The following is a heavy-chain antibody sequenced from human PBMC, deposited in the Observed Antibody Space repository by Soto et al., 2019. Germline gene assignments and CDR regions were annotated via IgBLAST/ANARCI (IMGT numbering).Heavy chain of an antibody. CDR1: GGSIRSGEYY. D-gene: IGHD3-3*01. CDR3: AKDPPWTVGPLAMDV. CDR2: FSGSGGNI. Sequence: ETLSLTCTVSGGSIRSGEYYWSWVRQAPGKGLEWVSTFSGSGGNIYYAESVKGRLTISRDDSKNTLYLHMNSLRVEDTAVYYCAKDPPWTVGPLAMDVWGQGTTVTVSS. V-gene: IGHV3-23*01. J-gene: IGHJ6*02.